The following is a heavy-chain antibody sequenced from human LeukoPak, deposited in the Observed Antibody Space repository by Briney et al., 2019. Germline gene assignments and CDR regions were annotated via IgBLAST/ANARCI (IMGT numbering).Heavy chain of an antibody. Sequence: PGGSLRLSCAASGFTLSKSWMLWVRQAPGKGLESVSRINTDGTVTTYADSVKGRFTVSRDNADNTMFLQMNSVRDEDTAVYYCATKQWLAPPPDSWGQGTPVTVSS. CDR2: INTDGTVT. D-gene: IGHD6-19*01. CDR3: ATKQWLAPPPDS. CDR1: GFTLSKSW. J-gene: IGHJ4*02. V-gene: IGHV3-74*01.